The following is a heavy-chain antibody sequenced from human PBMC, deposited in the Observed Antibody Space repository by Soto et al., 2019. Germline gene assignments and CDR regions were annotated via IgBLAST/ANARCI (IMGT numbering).Heavy chain of an antibody. CDR3: AKDGTHYYDSLTWFDP. CDR1: GFTFSSYW. V-gene: IGHV3-74*01. D-gene: IGHD3-22*01. Sequence: PGGSLRLSCAASGFTFSSYWMHWVRQAPGEGLVWVSRINSDGSSTVYADSVKGRFTISRDNSKNTLYLQMNSLRAEDTAVYYCAKDGTHYYDSLTWFDPWGQGT. CDR2: INSDGSST. J-gene: IGHJ5*02.